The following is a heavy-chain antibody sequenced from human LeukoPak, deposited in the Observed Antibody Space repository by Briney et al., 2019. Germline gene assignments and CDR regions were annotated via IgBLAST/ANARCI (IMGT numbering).Heavy chain of an antibody. Sequence: SETLSLTCSVSDGSISSYHWSWIRQPPGKGLEWIGYIYYSGSTTYNPSLKSRVTISVDTSKNQFSLKLSSVIVADTAVYYCARFYYDSSGYYRYFDYWGQGTLVTVSS. D-gene: IGHD3-22*01. V-gene: IGHV4-59*01. CDR1: DGSISSYH. J-gene: IGHJ4*02. CDR2: IYYSGST. CDR3: ARFYYDSSGYYRYFDY.